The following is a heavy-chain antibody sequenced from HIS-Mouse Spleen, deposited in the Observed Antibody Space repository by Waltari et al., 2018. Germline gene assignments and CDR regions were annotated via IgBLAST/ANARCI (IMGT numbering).Heavy chain of an antibody. J-gene: IGHJ3*02. CDR1: GFTFSCYA. CDR3: ARVNGIAVAGTDAFDI. CDR2: ISYDGSNK. V-gene: IGHV3-30-3*01. D-gene: IGHD6-19*01. Sequence: QVQLVESGGGVVQPGRSLRLSCAASGFTFSCYAMPWVRQAPGKGMEWVAVISYDGSNKYYADSVKGRFTISRDNSKNTLYLQMNSLRAEDTAVYYCARVNGIAVAGTDAFDIWGQGTMVTVSS.